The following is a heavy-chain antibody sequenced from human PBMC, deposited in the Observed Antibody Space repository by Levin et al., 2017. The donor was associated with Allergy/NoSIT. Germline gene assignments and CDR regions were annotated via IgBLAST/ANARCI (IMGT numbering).Heavy chain of an antibody. D-gene: IGHD2-2*01. V-gene: IGHV3-74*01. CDR3: SRDRNFKCSSTSCYVDFDI. Sequence: GGSLRLSCAASGFTFSSYWMHWVRQAPGKGLVWVSRIKSDGSETNYGDSVKGRFTISRDNAKNTLYLQMNSLRAEDTAVYYCSRDRNFKCSSTSCYVDFDIWGQGTMVNVSS. CDR1: GFTFSSYW. J-gene: IGHJ3*02. CDR2: IKSDGSET.